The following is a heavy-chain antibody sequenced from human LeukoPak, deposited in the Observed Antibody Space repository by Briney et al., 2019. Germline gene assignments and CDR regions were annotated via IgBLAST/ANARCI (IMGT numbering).Heavy chain of an antibody. D-gene: IGHD6-13*01. CDR2: ISGSGGST. CDR3: AKQSVAGNVYYFDY. CDR1: GFTFSSYA. J-gene: IGHJ4*02. V-gene: IGHV3-23*01. Sequence: LPGGSLRLSCAASGFTFSSYAMSWVRRAPGKGLEWVSAISGSGGSTYYADSVKGRFTISRDNSKNTLYLQMNSLRAEDTAVYYCAKQSVAGNVYYFDYWGQGTLVTVSS.